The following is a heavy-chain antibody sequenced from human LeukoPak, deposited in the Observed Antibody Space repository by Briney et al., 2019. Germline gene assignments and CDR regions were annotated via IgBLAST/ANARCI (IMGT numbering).Heavy chain of an antibody. CDR3: AKLKGAHLTRDDY. D-gene: IGHD1-26*01. Sequence: GGSLRLSCAASGFTFSSYAMTWVRQAPGKGLEWVSAVSGSGGSTYCADSVKGRFTISRDNSKNTLFLQMNSLRAEDTAVYYCAKLKGAHLTRDDYWGQGTLVTVSS. J-gene: IGHJ4*02. V-gene: IGHV3-23*01. CDR2: VSGSGGST. CDR1: GFTFSSYA.